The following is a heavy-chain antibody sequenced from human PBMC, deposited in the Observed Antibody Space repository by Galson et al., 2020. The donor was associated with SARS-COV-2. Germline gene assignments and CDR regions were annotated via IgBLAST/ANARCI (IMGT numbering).Heavy chain of an antibody. Sequence: GESLKISCAASGSTFSNAYMNWVRQAPGKGLEWVGRIKREIDGGTTDYAIPVKGRFTISRDDSKTSLYLQMNSLKIEDTAIYYCTSNNWGLSWGQGTLVTVSS. CDR3: TSNNWGLS. CDR2: IKREIDGGTT. J-gene: IGHJ4*02. D-gene: IGHD7-27*01. V-gene: IGHV3-15*01. CDR1: GSTFSNAY.